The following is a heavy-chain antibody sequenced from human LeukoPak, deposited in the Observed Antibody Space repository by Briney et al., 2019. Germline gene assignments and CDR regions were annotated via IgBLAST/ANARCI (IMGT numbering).Heavy chain of an antibody. CDR2: ISSSGSTI. CDR3: ARDVRGYSYARRGYYGMDV. V-gene: IGHV3-11*04. J-gene: IGHJ6*02. Sequence: GGSLRLSCAASGFTFSDYYMSWIRQAPGKGLEWVSYISSSGSTIYYADSVKGRFTISRDNAKNSLYLQMNSLRAEDTAVYYCARDVRGYSYARRGYYGMDVWGQGTTVTVSS. CDR1: GFTFSDYY. D-gene: IGHD5-18*01.